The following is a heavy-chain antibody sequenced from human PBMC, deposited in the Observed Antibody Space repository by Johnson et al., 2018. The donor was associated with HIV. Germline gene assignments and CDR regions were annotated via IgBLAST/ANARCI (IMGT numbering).Heavy chain of an antibody. CDR2: IKQDGSET. V-gene: IGHV3-7*05. J-gene: IGHJ3*02. CDR3: ARDLDYDVVTGYSQVAVDI. D-gene: IGHD3-9*01. Sequence: VQLVESGGGLVQPGESLRLSCAASGFTFSSYWMTWVRQAPGKGLEWVANIKQDGSETPYVDSVKGRFTISRDNAKNSLYLQMNSLRVEDTAVYYCARDLDYDVVTGYSQVAVDIWGRGTMVTVAS. CDR1: GFTFSSYW.